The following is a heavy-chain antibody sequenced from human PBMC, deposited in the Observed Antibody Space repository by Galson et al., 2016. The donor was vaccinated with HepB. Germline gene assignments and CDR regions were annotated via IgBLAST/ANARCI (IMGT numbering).Heavy chain of an antibody. Sequence: SLRLSCAASGFTFSTYAMDWVRQAPGKGPEWVSAINGNGGSTYYTDSVKGRFTISRDNSKNTLHLQMNSLRAEDTAVYSCARWAYQPGNYRALDYWGQGTLVTVSS. CDR1: GFTFSTYA. V-gene: IGHV3-23*01. J-gene: IGHJ4*02. CDR2: INGNGGST. D-gene: IGHD3-16*02. CDR3: ARWAYQPGNYRALDY.